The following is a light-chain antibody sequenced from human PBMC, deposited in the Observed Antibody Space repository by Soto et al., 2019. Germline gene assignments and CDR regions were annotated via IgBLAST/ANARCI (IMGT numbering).Light chain of an antibody. Sequence: DIQMTQSPSSLSACVGDRVTITCRASQGISNNLAWYQQKPGKVPKLLIYGASTLQSGVPSRFSGSGSGTDFTLTISSLQPEDVATYYCQKYNSVPITFGQGTRLEIK. J-gene: IGKJ5*01. CDR2: GAS. CDR1: QGISNN. CDR3: QKYNSVPIT. V-gene: IGKV1-27*01.